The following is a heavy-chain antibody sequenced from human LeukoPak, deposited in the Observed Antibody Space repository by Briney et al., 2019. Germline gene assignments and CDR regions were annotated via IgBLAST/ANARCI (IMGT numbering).Heavy chain of an antibody. V-gene: IGHV3-21*01. Sequence: PGGSLSLSCAASGFTFNAFTMHWVRQAPGKGLEWISSFTTTSIYMYYADLVKGRFTISRDNAKNSLYLQMNSLRAEDTAVYYCARSILTGYIGEGFDKWGQGTLVTVSS. CDR1: GFTFNAFT. D-gene: IGHD3-9*01. CDR2: FTTTSIYM. CDR3: ARSILTGYIGEGFDK. J-gene: IGHJ4*02.